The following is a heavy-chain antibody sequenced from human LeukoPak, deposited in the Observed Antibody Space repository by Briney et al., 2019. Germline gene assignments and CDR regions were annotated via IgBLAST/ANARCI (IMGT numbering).Heavy chain of an antibody. D-gene: IGHD3-22*01. Sequence: ASVKVSCKASGYTFTGYYMHWVRQAPGQGLEWMGWINPNSGGTNYAQKFQGRVTMTRDTSTSTVYMELSSLRSEDTAVYYCARGDSSGYGTWGQGTLVTVSS. CDR2: INPNSGGT. CDR1: GYTFTGYY. CDR3: ARGDSSGYGT. V-gene: IGHV1-2*02. J-gene: IGHJ4*02.